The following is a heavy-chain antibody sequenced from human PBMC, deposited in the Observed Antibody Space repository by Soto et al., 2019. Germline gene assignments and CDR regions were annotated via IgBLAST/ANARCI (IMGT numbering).Heavy chain of an antibody. D-gene: IGHD6-19*01. CDR1: GFTFSSYA. CDR2: ISGSGDST. CDR3: AKGGYSSGWYQVD. Sequence: EVPLLESGGGLVQPGGSLRLSCAASGFTFSSYAMSWVRQATGKGLEWVSAISGSGDSTYYADSVKGRFTISRDNSRNTLNQQMNILRAEDTAVYYCAKGGYSSGWYQVDWGQGTRVTVSS. V-gene: IGHV3-23*01. J-gene: IGHJ4*02.